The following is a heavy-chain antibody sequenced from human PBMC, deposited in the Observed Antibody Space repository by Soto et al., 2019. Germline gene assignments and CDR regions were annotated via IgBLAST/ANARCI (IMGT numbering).Heavy chain of an antibody. J-gene: IGHJ5*02. Sequence: LRLSCAASGFTFSSYWMSWVRQAPGKGLEWVANIKRDGSEKYYVDSVKGRFTISRDNAKNSLYLQMNSLRAEDTAVYYCARVKTGSITIFGVVTSSGFDPWGQGTLVTVSS. CDR1: GFTFSSYW. CDR2: IKRDGSEK. D-gene: IGHD3-3*01. V-gene: IGHV3-7*03. CDR3: ARVKTGSITIFGVVTSSGFDP.